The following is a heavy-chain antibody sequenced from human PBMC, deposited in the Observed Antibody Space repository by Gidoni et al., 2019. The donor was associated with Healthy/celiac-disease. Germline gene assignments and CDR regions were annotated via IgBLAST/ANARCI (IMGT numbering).Heavy chain of an antibody. CDR2: VSYDGSNK. Sequence: QVQLVESGGGVVQPGRSLSLSCAASGFPFSSYAMPWVRQAPGKGLEWVAVVSYDGSNKYYADSVKGRFSVSRDNSKNTLYLRMNSLRAEDAAVYYCARVSEMATITSDYFDYWGQGSLVTVSP. CDR1: GFPFSSYA. D-gene: IGHD5-12*01. J-gene: IGHJ4*02. V-gene: IGHV3-30-3*01. CDR3: ARVSEMATITSDYFDY.